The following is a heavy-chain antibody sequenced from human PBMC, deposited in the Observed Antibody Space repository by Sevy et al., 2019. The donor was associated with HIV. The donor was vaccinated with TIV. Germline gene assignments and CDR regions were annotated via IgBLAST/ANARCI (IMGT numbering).Heavy chain of an antibody. CDR3: VRFDTKIKIFGVPRGAY. CDR2: INHREVT. J-gene: IGHJ4*02. V-gene: IGHV4-34*01. Sequence: SETLSLTCTVYGGSFSDFYWNWIRQSPGKVLEWIGEINHREVTNYNPSLKSRATISADASNRQFSLKLTSVTAADTAVYYCVRFDTKIKIFGVPRGAYWGPGTLVTVSS. D-gene: IGHD3-3*01. CDR1: GGSFSDFY.